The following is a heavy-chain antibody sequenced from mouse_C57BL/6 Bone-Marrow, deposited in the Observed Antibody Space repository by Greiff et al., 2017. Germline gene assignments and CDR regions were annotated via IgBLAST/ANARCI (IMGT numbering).Heavy chain of an antibody. CDR3: ERESAFYYAMDY. J-gene: IGHJ4*01. CDR1: GYTFTNYW. V-gene: IGHV1-63*01. D-gene: IGHD6-1*01. Sequence: VQRVESGAELVRPGTSVKMSCKASGYTFTNYWIGWAKQRPGHGLEWIGDIYPGGGYTNYNEKFKGKATLTADKSSSTAYMQFSSLTSADSAVYDCERESAFYYAMDYWGQGTSVTVSS. CDR2: IYPGGGYT.